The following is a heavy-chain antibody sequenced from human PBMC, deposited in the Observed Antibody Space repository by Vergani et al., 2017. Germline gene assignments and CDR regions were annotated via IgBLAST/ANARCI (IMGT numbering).Heavy chain of an antibody. CDR3: ARGPYSSGPDYYYGMDV. V-gene: IGHV3-21*01. Sequence: EVKLVESGGGLVKPGGSLRLSCAASGFTFSSYSMNWVRPAPGKGLEWVSSISSSSSYIYYADSVKGRFPISRDNAKNSLYLQMNSLRAEDTAVYYCARGPYSSGPDYYYGMDVWGQGTTVTVSS. CDR2: ISSSSSYI. D-gene: IGHD6-19*01. J-gene: IGHJ6*02. CDR1: GFTFSSYS.